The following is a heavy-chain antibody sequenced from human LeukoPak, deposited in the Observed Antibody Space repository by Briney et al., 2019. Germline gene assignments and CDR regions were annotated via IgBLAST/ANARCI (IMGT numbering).Heavy chain of an antibody. D-gene: IGHD5-18*01. V-gene: IGHV3-48*02. CDR3: ARAMVTYYYYYMDV. CDR2: ISSSSSTI. Sequence: GGSLRLSCAGSGFTFRGYWIHWVRQAPGKGLEWVSYISSSSSTIYYADSVKGRFTISRDNAKNSLYLQMNSLRDEDTAVYYCARAMVTYYYYYMDVWGKGTTVTVSS. CDR1: GFTFRGYW. J-gene: IGHJ6*03.